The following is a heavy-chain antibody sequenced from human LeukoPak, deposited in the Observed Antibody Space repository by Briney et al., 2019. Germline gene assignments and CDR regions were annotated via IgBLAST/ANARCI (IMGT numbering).Heavy chain of an antibody. J-gene: IGHJ4*02. CDR3: AREGLVVVAATLDY. Sequence: PGGSLRLSCAASGFTLSSYSMNWVRQAPGKGLEWVSYISSRSSYIYYADSVKGRFTISRDNAKNSLYLQMNSLRAEDTAVYYCAREGLVVVAATLDYWGQGTLVTVSS. CDR2: ISSRSSYI. CDR1: GFTLSSYS. D-gene: IGHD2-15*01. V-gene: IGHV3-21*01.